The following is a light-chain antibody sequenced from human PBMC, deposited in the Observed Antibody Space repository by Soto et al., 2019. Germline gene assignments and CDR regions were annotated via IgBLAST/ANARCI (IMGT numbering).Light chain of an antibody. Sequence: SSELTQPPSVSVAPGQTARITCGGNTVGSKSVHWYQQKPGQAPVLVVYDDSDRPSGIPERFSGSNSGNTATLTISRVEAGDEDDYYCQVWDSSSDLVVFGGGTKLTVL. CDR2: DDS. CDR3: QVWDSSSDLVV. V-gene: IGLV3-21*02. CDR1: TVGSKS. J-gene: IGLJ2*01.